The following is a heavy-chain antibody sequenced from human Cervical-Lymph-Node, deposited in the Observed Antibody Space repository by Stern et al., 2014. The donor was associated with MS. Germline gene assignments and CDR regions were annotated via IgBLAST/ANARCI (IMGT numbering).Heavy chain of an antibody. CDR1: GYSFTIYY. CDR3: ARHVQGFDY. CDR2: IYPYDSDT. J-gene: IGHJ4*02. Sequence: EVQLVQSGAEVKKPGESLKISFKLSGYSFTIYYIDWVRQMPGKGLEWMGVIYPYDSDTTYSPSFQGQVTISADKSITTAYLQWSSLRASDTAMYYCARHVQGFDYWGQGTLVTVSS. V-gene: IGHV5-51*01.